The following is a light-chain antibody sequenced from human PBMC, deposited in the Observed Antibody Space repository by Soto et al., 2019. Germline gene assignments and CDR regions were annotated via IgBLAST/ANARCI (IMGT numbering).Light chain of an antibody. CDR1: QSSSTY. CDR3: QQSHNIPST. CDR2: AAS. J-gene: IGKJ1*01. Sequence: DIQMTQSPYSLSAAVGDRVTITCRASQSSSTYLNWYQQKSEKAPKLLIYAASSLASGVPSRFSGSGSGTDFALTITSLQPEDSATYYCQQSHNIPSTFGQGTKVDI. V-gene: IGKV1-39*01.